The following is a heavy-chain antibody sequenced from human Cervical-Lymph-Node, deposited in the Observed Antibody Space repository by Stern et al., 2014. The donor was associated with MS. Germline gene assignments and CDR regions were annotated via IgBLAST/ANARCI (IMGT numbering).Heavy chain of an antibody. D-gene: IGHD3-16*02. CDR2: IYYSGST. CDR3: ARQFYDYVWGSYRYPQYFQH. Sequence: QLQLQESGPGLVKPSETLSLTCTVSGGSISSSSYYWGWIRQPPGKGLEWIGSIYYSGSTYYNPSLKSRVTISVDTSKNQFSLKLSSVTAADTAVYYCARQFYDYVWGSYRYPQYFQHWGQGTLVTVSS. J-gene: IGHJ1*01. V-gene: IGHV4-39*01. CDR1: GGSISSSSYY.